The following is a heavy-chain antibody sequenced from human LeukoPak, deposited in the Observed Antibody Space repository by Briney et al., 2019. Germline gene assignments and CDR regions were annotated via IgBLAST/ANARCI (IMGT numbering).Heavy chain of an antibody. J-gene: IGHJ4*02. CDR2: ISSSSSYI. D-gene: IGHD6-13*01. Sequence: GGSLRLACAASGFTFSSYNMNWVRQAPGKGLEWVSSISSSSSYIYYTDSVKGRFTISRDNAKNSLYLQMNSLRADDTAIYYCARVSLGAAAGTSRWGQGTLVTVSS. CDR3: ARVSLGAAAGTSR. CDR1: GFTFSSYN. V-gene: IGHV3-21*01.